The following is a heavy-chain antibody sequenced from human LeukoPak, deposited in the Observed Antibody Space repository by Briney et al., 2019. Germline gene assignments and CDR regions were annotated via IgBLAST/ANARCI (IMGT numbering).Heavy chain of an antibody. Sequence: GGSLRLSCAASGFTFSSHWMTWVRQAPGKGLEWVASVKEDVSARNYVDSVKGRFTISRDNAKNSLYLQMNSLRVEDTAVYYCARGPTYGSRSDFFAYCGLGTLVTASS. CDR3: ARGPTYGSRSDFFAY. J-gene: IGHJ4*02. D-gene: IGHD3-10*01. V-gene: IGHV3-7*01. CDR2: VKEDVSAR. CDR1: GFTFSSHW.